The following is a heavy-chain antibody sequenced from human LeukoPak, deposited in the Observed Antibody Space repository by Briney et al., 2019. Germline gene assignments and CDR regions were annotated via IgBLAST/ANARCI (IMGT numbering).Heavy chain of an antibody. J-gene: IGHJ4*02. CDR2: ISGDGTYI. CDR3: ARVSGRLERQSDLDY. Sequence: GGSLRLSCAASGFTFASYSMNWVRQAPGKGLEWVSSISGDGTYIYYAGSVKGRFTISRDNAQASLYLQMISLRAEDTAVYYCARVSGRLERQSDLDYWGQGTLVIVSS. V-gene: IGHV3-21*01. CDR1: GFTFASYS. D-gene: IGHD1-1*01.